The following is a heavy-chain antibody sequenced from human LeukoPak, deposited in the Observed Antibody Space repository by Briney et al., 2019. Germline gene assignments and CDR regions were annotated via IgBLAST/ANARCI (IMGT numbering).Heavy chain of an antibody. CDR1: GGSISSGDYY. CDR2: IYYSGST. J-gene: IGHJ4*02. CDR3: ARAPVYSGTFFDY. V-gene: IGHV4-30-4*01. D-gene: IGHD1-26*01. Sequence: SETLSLTCTVSGGSISSGDYYWSWIRQPPGKGLEWIAYIYYSGSTYYNPSFKSRVTISLDTSKNQFSLKLSSVTAADTAVYYCARAPVYSGTFFDYWGQGTLVTVSS.